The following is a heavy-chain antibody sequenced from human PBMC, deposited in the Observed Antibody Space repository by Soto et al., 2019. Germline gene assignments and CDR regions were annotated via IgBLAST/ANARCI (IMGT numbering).Heavy chain of an antibody. CDR2: ISYDGSNK. D-gene: IGHD2-8*01. V-gene: IGHV3-30*18. Sequence: GGSLRLSCAASGFTFSSYGMHWVRQAPGKGLEWVAVISYDGSNKYYADSVKGRFTISRDNSKNTLYLQMNSLRAEDTAVYYCAKGGSLPPTNTRYCTNGVCYKGIWNTELYFQHWGQGTLVTVSS. CDR3: AKGGSLPPTNTRYCTNGVCYKGIWNTELYFQH. J-gene: IGHJ1*01. CDR1: GFTFSSYG.